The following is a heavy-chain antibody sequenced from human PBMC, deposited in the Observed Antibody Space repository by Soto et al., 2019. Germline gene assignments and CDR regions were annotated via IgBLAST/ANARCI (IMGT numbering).Heavy chain of an antibody. J-gene: IGHJ4*02. CDR3: AKENQISLRYFAHLDFYY. D-gene: IGHD3-9*01. CDR1: GFTFSSYG. Sequence: GGSLRLSCAASGFTFSSYGMHWFRQAPGKGLEWVAIISYDGSNKYYADSVKGRFTISRDNSKNTLYLQMNSLRAEDTAVYYCAKENQISLRYFAHLDFYYCCKANLLTVYS. V-gene: IGHV3-30*18. CDR2: ISYDGSNK.